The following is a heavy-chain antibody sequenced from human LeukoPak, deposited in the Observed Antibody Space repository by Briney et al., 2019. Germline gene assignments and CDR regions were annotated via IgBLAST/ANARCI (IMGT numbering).Heavy chain of an antibody. CDR2: ISGSGGST. V-gene: IGHV3-23*01. D-gene: IGHD6-13*01. Sequence: PGGSLRLSCAASGFTFSSHAMSWVRQVPGKGLEWVSTISGSGGSTYYTDSVKGRFTISRDNSKNTLYLQMNSLRVEDTAVYYCAKGSSNWRDYYYFDYWGQGTLVTVSS. CDR3: AKGSSNWRDYYYFDY. CDR1: GFTFSSHA. J-gene: IGHJ4*02.